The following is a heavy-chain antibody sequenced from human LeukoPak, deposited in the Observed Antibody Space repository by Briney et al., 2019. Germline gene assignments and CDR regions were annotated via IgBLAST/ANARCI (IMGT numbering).Heavy chain of an antibody. CDR2: IWYDGSDK. CDR3: ARRVQYYFDY. CDR1: GFIFSNYD. Sequence: GGSLRLSCAASGFIFSNYDMHWVRQAPGKGLEWVAVIWYDGSDKHYADSVQGRFTITRDNSKNSLYLQMNSLRAEDTALYYCARRVQYYFDYWGQGTLVTVSS. J-gene: IGHJ4*02. V-gene: IGHV3-33*01.